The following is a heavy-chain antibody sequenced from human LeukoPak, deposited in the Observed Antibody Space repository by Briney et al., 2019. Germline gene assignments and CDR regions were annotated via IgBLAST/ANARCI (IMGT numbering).Heavy chain of an antibody. CDR2: ISSSSSYT. Sequence: GGSLRLSCAASGFTFSSYSMNWVRQAPGKGLEWVSSISSSSSYTYYADSVKGRFTISRDNAKNSLYLQMNSLRAEDTAVYYCARIAAADDYWGQGTLVTVSS. J-gene: IGHJ4*02. CDR1: GFTFSSYS. CDR3: ARIAAADDY. V-gene: IGHV3-21*01. D-gene: IGHD6-13*01.